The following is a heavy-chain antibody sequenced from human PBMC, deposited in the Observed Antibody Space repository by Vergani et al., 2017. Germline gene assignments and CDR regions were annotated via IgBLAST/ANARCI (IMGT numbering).Heavy chain of an antibody. J-gene: IGHJ6*02. D-gene: IGHD5-12*01. Sequence: QVQLQQSGPGLVKPSQTLSLTCAISGDSVSSNSAAWNWIRQSPSRGLEWLGRTYYRSKWYNDYAVSVKSRITINPDTSKNQFSLKLSSVTAADTAVYYCARGPPSKGGYDYIPPAQNYYYYGMDVGGQGTTVTVSS. CDR1: GDSVSSNSAA. V-gene: IGHV6-1*01. CDR3: ARGPPSKGGYDYIPPAQNYYYYGMDV. CDR2: TYYRSKWYN.